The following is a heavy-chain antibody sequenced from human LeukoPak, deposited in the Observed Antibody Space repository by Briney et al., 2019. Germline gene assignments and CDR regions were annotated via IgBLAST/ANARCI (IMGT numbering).Heavy chain of an antibody. CDR2: INPNSGGT. CDR3: ARMSGYDPYYYGMDV. V-gene: IGHV1-2*02. Sequence: ASVKVSCKASGYTFTGYYMHWARQAPGRGLEWMGWINPNSGGTNYAQKFQGRVTMTRDTSISTAYMELSRLRSDDTAVYYCARMSGYDPYYYGMDVWGQGTTVTVSS. CDR1: GYTFTGYY. J-gene: IGHJ6*02. D-gene: IGHD5-12*01.